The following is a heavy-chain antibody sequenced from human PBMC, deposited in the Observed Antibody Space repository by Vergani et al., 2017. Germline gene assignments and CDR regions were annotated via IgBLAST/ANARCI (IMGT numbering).Heavy chain of an antibody. CDR3: ATLRGWSHLLG. V-gene: IGHV3-11*01. J-gene: IGHJ4*02. CDR2: IVGSGNTG. CDR1: GFTFSDYY. D-gene: IGHD2-15*01. Sequence: QVQLVESGGGLVKPGGSLRLSCAASGFTFSDYYMSWIRQAPGKGLEWVSSIVGSGNTGYYADSVKGRFSISRDNAKNSLYLQMMSLRAEDTAVYYCATLRGWSHLLGGGQGTLVTVSS.